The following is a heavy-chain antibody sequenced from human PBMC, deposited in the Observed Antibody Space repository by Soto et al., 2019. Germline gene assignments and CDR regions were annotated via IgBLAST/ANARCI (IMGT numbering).Heavy chain of an antibody. V-gene: IGHV4-34*01. CDR2: INHSGST. D-gene: IGHD3-22*01. CDR3: ARGRRNYYASSGRTLDY. CDR1: GGSFSGYY. J-gene: IGHJ4*02. Sequence: QVQLQQWGAGLLKPSETLSLTCAVYGGSFSGYYWSWIRQPPGKGLEWIGEINHSGSTNYNPSLKRRVTISVXXSXNXXSLKLSSVTAADTAVYYCARGRRNYYASSGRTLDYWGQGTLVTVSS.